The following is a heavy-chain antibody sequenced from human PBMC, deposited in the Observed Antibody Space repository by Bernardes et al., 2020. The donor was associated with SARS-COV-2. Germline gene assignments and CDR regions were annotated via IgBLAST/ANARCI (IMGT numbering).Heavy chain of an antibody. Sequence: SETLSLTCTVSGASVSSTDYYWTWIRQPPGKGLEWIGYIYSNGSPNYSPSLKSRVTISIDKSSNQFSLKLTSVTAADTAVYYCARSGLIWFGQKFDYWGQGTQVTVSS. CDR2: IYSNGSP. CDR3: ARSGLIWFGQKFDY. J-gene: IGHJ4*02. D-gene: IGHD3-10*01. CDR1: GASVSSTDYY. V-gene: IGHV4-61*05.